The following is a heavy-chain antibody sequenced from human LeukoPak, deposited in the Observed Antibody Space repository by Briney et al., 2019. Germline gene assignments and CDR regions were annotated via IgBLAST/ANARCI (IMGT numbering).Heavy chain of an antibody. CDR3: ASGWLYYFDY. D-gene: IGHD3-9*01. CDR2: ISSSSSYI. V-gene: IGHV3-21*01. J-gene: IGHJ4*02. Sequence: GGSLRLSCAASGFTFSSYSMNWVRQAPGKGLEWVSSISSSSSYIYYADSVKGRITISRDNAKNSLYLQMNSLRAEDTAVYYCASGWLYYFDYWGQGTLVTVSS. CDR1: GFTFSSYS.